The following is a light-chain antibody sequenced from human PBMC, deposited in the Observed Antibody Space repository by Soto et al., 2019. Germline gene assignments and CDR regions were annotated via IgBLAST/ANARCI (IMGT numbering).Light chain of an antibody. CDR3: AAWDDSLNGRV. CDR2: SNN. Sequence: QSVLTQPPSASGTPGQSVTISCSGSSSNIGSNPVNWYQQLPGTAPKLLIFSNNQRPSGVPDRVSGSKSGTSASLAISGLQSEDEADYYCAAWDDSLNGRVFGGGTKVTVL. J-gene: IGLJ3*02. CDR1: SSNIGSNP. V-gene: IGLV1-44*01.